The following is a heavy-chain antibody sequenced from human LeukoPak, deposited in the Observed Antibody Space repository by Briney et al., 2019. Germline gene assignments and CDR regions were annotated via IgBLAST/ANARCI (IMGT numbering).Heavy chain of an antibody. J-gene: IGHJ4*02. CDR1: GFTFSSYE. CDR3: ARGADGYSYGF. V-gene: IGHV3-48*03. CDR2: ISSSGSTI. Sequence: GGSLRLSCAASGFTFSSYEMNWVRQAPGKGLEWVSHISSSGSTIYYADSVKGRFTISRDNAKNSLYLQMNSLRAEDTAVYYCARGADGYSYGFWGQGTLVTVSS. D-gene: IGHD5-18*01.